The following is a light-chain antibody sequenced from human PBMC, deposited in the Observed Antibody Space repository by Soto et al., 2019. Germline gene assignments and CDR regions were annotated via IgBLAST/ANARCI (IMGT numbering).Light chain of an antibody. CDR2: AAS. J-gene: IGKJ2*01. Sequence: EIVLTQSPGSLSLSPGEGATLSCRASQSVSSGYVVWYQQKPGQAPRLLIYAASTRATGVPDRFSGSGSGTGFTLTISRLEPEDVAVYYCQQYAGSPVTFGQGTKLQIK. CDR1: QSVSSGY. CDR3: QQYAGSPVT. V-gene: IGKV3-20*01.